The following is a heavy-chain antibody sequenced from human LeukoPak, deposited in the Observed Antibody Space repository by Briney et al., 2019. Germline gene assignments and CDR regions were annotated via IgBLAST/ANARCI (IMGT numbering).Heavy chain of an antibody. Sequence: GGSLRLSCAAPGFTFSSYAMSWVRQAPGKGLEWVSAISGSGGSTYYADSVKGRFTISRDNSKNTLYLQMNSLRAEDTAVYYCAKVGPGYCSSTSCYVADYWGQGTLVTVSS. V-gene: IGHV3-23*01. D-gene: IGHD2-2*01. J-gene: IGHJ4*02. CDR2: ISGSGGST. CDR3: AKVGPGYCSSTSCYVADY. CDR1: GFTFSSYA.